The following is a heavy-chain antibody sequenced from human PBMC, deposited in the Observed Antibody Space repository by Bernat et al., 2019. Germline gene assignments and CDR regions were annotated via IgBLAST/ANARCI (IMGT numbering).Heavy chain of an antibody. D-gene: IGHD6-13*01. J-gene: IGHJ4*02. V-gene: IGHV4-4*02. Sequence: QVQLQESGPGLVKPSGTLSLTCAVSGGSISSSNWWSWVRQPPGKGLEWIGEIYHSGSPNYNPSLKSRVTISVDKSQNQFSLRLSSVTAADTAVYHCARVNSSWYYFDYWGQGTLVTVSS. CDR2: IYHSGSP. CDR1: GGSISSSNW. CDR3: ARVNSSWYYFDY.